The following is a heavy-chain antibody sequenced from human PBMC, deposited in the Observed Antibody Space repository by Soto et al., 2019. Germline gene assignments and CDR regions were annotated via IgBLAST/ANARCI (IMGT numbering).Heavy chain of an antibody. Sequence: QVQLVQSGAEVKKPGSSVKVSCKASGGTFSSYAISWVRQAPGQGLEWMGGIIPIFGTADYAQKFQGRVTITADKSTSTAYMELSSLRSEDTAVYYCARDRVGTAMAHNWFDPWGQGTLVTVSS. D-gene: IGHD5-18*01. J-gene: IGHJ5*02. CDR2: IIPIFGTA. CDR1: GGTFSSYA. CDR3: ARDRVGTAMAHNWFDP. V-gene: IGHV1-69*06.